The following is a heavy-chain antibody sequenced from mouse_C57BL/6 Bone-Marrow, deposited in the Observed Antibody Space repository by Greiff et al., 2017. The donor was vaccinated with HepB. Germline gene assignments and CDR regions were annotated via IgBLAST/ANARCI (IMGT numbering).Heavy chain of an antibody. V-gene: IGHV1-26*01. J-gene: IGHJ4*01. CDR3: ARLRYAMDY. CDR1: GYTFTDYY. CDR2: INPNNGGT. Sequence: EVKLQQSGPELVKPGASVKISCKASGYTFTDYYMNWVKQSHGKSLEWIGDINPNNGGTSYNQKFKGKATLTVDKSSSTAYMELRSLTSEDSAVYYCARLRYAMDYWGQGTSVTVSS.